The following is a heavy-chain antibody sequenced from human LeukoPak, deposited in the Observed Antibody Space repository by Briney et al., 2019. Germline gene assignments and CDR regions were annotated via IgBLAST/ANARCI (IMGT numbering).Heavy chain of an antibody. V-gene: IGHV1-18*01. CDR1: GYSFVGYG. CDR3: AREGASGFDY. Sequence: ASVKVSCKASGYSFVGYGITWVRQAPGQGLEWMGWFNPENGNTNYAQKVQGRVTMTADTSTSTSYMELRSLRSDDTAVYYCAREGASGFDYWGRGTLVTVSS. CDR2: FNPENGNT. J-gene: IGHJ4*02. D-gene: IGHD3-10*01.